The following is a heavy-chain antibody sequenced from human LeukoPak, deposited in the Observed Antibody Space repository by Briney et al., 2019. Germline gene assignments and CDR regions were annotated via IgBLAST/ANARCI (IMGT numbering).Heavy chain of an antibody. V-gene: IGHV1-8*01. Sequence: GASVKVSCKASGYTFTSNDINWVRQAPGQGLEWMGWMNPNSGNTGYAQKFQGRVAMTRNTSMSTAYMELSSLRSEDTAVYYCARGTVCGSGGKCSGSWYYDYWGQGTLVTVSS. CDR3: ARGTVCGSGGKCSGSWYYDY. D-gene: IGHD6-13*01. CDR1: GYTFTSND. J-gene: IGHJ4*02. CDR2: MNPNSGNT.